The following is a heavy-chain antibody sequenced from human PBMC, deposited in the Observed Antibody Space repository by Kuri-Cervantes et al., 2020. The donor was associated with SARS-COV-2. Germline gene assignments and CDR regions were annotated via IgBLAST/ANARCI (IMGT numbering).Heavy chain of an antibody. CDR3: ARDWGSGYSGGRGMDV. J-gene: IGHJ6*02. V-gene: IGHV3-30-3*01. CDR2: ISYDGNND. D-gene: IGHD3-3*01. CDR1: GFTFSSYA. Sequence: GESLKIPCAASGFTFSSYAMHWVRQATGKGLEWVAIISYDGNNDYYADYVKGRFTISRDNSKNTLYLQMNSLRAEDTAVYYCARDWGSGYSGGRGMDVWGQGTTVTVSS.